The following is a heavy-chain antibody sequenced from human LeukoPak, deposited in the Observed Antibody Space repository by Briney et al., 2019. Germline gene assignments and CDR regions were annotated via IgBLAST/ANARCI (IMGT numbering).Heavy chain of an antibody. V-gene: IGHV3-30-3*01. D-gene: IGHD3-10*01. CDR2: ISYDGSNK. CDR1: GFTFSSYA. Sequence: PGGSLRLPCAASGFTFSSYAMHWVRQAPGKGLEWVAVISYDGSNKYYADSVKGRFTISRDNSKNTLYLQMNSLRAEDTAVYYCARDHRGVRDYFDYWGQGTLVTVSS. CDR3: ARDHRGVRDYFDY. J-gene: IGHJ4*02.